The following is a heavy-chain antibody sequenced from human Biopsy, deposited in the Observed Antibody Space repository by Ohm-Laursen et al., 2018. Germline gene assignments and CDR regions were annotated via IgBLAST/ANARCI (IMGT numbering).Heavy chain of an antibody. Sequence: VKVSCKASGGTFINYAISWVRQAPGQGLEWMGGIIPMFGTANYAQMFQGRVTISADESTSTSYMELSSPTTEDTAIYYCARGPHSGSHSCFDYWGRGTLVTVSS. V-gene: IGHV1-69*01. J-gene: IGHJ4*02. CDR2: IIPMFGTA. CDR1: GGTFINYA. D-gene: IGHD1-26*01. CDR3: ARGPHSGSHSCFDY.